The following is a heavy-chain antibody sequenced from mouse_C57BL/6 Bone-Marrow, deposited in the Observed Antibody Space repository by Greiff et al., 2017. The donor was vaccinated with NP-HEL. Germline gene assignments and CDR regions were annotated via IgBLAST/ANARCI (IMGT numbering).Heavy chain of an antibody. D-gene: IGHD3-1*01. J-gene: IGHJ4*01. Sequence: VQLQQSGAELAKPGASVKLSCKASGYTFTSYWMQWVKQRPGQGLEWIGEIDPSDSYTNYNQKFKGKATLTVDTSSSTAYMQLSSLTSEDSAVYYCAAGPDAMDYWGQGTSVTVSS. CDR3: AAGPDAMDY. V-gene: IGHV1-50*01. CDR2: IDPSDSYT. CDR1: GYTFTSYW.